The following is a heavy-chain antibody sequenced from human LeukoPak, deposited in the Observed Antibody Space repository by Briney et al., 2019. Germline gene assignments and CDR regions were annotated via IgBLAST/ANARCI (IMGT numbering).Heavy chain of an antibody. J-gene: IGHJ5*02. CDR3: ARDRPYDFWSGFHTQSNWFDP. Sequence: ASVKVSCKASGYTFTSYGISWVRQAPGQGLEWMGWISAYNGNTNYAQKLQGRVTMTTDTSTSTAYMELRSLRSDDTAVYYCARDRPYDFWSGFHTQSNWFDPWGQGTLVTVSS. D-gene: IGHD3-3*01. V-gene: IGHV1-18*01. CDR1: GYTFTSYG. CDR2: ISAYNGNT.